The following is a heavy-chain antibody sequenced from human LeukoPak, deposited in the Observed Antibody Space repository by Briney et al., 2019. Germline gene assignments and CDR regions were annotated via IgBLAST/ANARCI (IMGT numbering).Heavy chain of an antibody. D-gene: IGHD6-13*01. J-gene: IGHJ5*02. Sequence: SETLSLTCAVYGGSFSGYYWSWIRQPPGKGLEWIGEINHSGSTNYNPSLKSRVTISVDTSKNQFSLKLSSVTAADTAVYYCARGRQHDNWFDPWGQGTLVTVPS. V-gene: IGHV4-34*01. CDR1: GGSFSGYY. CDR3: ARGRQHDNWFDP. CDR2: INHSGST.